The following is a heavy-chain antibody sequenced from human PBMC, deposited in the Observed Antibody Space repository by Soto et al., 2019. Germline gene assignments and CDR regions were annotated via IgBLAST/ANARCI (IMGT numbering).Heavy chain of an antibody. Sequence: EVQLVESGGGLVQPGGSLRLSCVASGIPVSSNYMTWVRQAPGKGLEWVSVLHSGGDTYYANSVKGRFTISRHDSTNTVFLQMNSLTAEDTAVYYWARDGPYYYASRMDVWGQGTTVTVSS. CDR1: GIPVSSNY. V-gene: IGHV3-53*04. D-gene: IGHD3-10*01. J-gene: IGHJ6*02. CDR2: LHSGGDT. CDR3: ARDGPYYYASRMDV.